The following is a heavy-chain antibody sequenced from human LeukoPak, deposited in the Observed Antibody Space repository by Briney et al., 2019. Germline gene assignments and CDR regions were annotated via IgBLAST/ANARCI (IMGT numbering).Heavy chain of an antibody. CDR3: ARTYYYDSSGLVPGY. CDR2: IEPSDSYT. J-gene: IGHJ4*02. Sequence: GESLKTPCKGSGYNLPNYWINWGRQIPGKGPEWKGRIEPSDSYTKHSPSFQGHVTISADKSISTAYLQWSSLKASDTAMYYCARTYYYDSSGLVPGYWGQGTLVTVSS. V-gene: IGHV5-10-1*01. CDR1: GYNLPNYW. D-gene: IGHD3-22*01.